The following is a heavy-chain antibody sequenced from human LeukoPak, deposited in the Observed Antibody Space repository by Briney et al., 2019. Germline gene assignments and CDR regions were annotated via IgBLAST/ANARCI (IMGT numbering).Heavy chain of an antibody. CDR1: GFSFSSYT. J-gene: IGHJ4*02. CDR2: ISGSGGST. CDR3: AKDLGHCSSFSCPFDY. V-gene: IGHV3-23*01. Sequence: GGSLRLSCAVSGFSFSSYTMSWVRQAPGKGLEWVSAISGSGGSTYYADCVKGRFTISRDNSKNTLFLQMNSLRAEDTAVYYCAKDLGHCSSFSCPFDYWGQGTLVTVSS. D-gene: IGHD2-2*01.